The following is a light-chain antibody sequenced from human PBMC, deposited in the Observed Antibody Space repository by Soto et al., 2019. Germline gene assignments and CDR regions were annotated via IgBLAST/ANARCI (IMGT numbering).Light chain of an antibody. J-gene: IGLJ2*01. V-gene: IGLV2-11*01. CDR3: CSYAGSLSLI. CDR2: DVN. Sequence: QSALTQPRSVSGSPGQSVTISCTGTSSDVGGYNYVSWYQHHPGKAPKLIIFDVNKRPSGVPDRFSGSKSGNTASLTISGLQAEDEADYYCCSYAGSLSLIFGGGTKLTVL. CDR1: SSDVGGYNY.